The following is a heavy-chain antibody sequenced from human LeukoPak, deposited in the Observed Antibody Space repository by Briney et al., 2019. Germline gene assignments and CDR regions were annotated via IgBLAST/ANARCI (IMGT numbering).Heavy chain of an antibody. J-gene: IGHJ4*02. CDR2: IVSSGSYI. CDR3: ARESGGYCSTTSCYKGYFDY. CDR1: GFTFSSYS. D-gene: IGHD2-2*02. V-gene: IGHV3-21*01. Sequence: GGSLRLSCAASGFTFSSYSMNWVRQAPGKGLEWVSSIVSSGSYIYYAHSVRGRFTISRDNAKNSLYLQMNSLRAEDTAVYYCARESGGYCSTTSCYKGYFDYWGQGTLVTVSS.